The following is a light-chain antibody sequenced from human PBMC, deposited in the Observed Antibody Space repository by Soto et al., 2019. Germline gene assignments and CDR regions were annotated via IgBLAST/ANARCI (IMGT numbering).Light chain of an antibody. CDR3: QQSYNTPLT. V-gene: IGKV1-39*01. J-gene: IGKJ1*01. CDR2: DAS. Sequence: IEVTQSPSSLAASLGDRVTSTCRASQTIGTYVNWYRQKSGAAPELLIYDASTLQSGVPSRFRGGASGTDFTLTISSLQLDDFATYYCQQSYNTPLTFGQGTKV. CDR1: QTIGTY.